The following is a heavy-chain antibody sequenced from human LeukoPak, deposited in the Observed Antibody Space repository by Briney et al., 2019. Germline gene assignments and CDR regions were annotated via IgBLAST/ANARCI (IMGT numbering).Heavy chain of an antibody. Sequence: GGSLRLSCAASGFTFSSYAMSWVRQAPGKGLEWVSAISGSGGSTYYADSVKGRFTISRDNSKNTLYLQMNSLRAEDTAVYYCAKDRAPMAARPDGGFDYWGQGTLVTVSS. CDR1: GFTFSSYA. D-gene: IGHD6-6*01. CDR3: AKDRAPMAARPDGGFDY. V-gene: IGHV3-23*01. J-gene: IGHJ4*02. CDR2: ISGSGGST.